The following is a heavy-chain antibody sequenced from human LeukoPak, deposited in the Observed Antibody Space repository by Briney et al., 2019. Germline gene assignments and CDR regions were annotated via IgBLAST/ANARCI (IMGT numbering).Heavy chain of an antibody. Sequence: SETESLTCTVSGGSISSSSYFWGRIRQPPGKGLERIQSLYYIGRTYYTPSMSSRVTILEGTSKNQFSLMLASVTAADTAVYYCASVSLGAYSGYENAFDIWGQGTVVTVSS. V-gene: IGHV4-39*07. CDR3: ASVSLGAYSGYENAFDI. CDR2: LYYIGRT. J-gene: IGHJ3*02. D-gene: IGHD5-12*01. CDR1: GGSISSSSYF.